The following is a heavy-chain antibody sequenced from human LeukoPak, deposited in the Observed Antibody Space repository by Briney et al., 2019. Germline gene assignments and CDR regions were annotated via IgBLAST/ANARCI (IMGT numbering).Heavy chain of an antibody. CDR1: GFTFRSHW. CDR2: IKQDGSEK. V-gene: IGHV3-7*01. CDR3: ARDTSAWRYGMDV. Sequence: GGSLRPSCEAPGFTFRSHWMSWVRQAPGKGLGWVAIIKQDGSEKDYVDSVTGRFTISRDNAKNSLYLQMNSLRDEDTAVYYCARDTSAWRYGMDVWGQGTTVTVSS. D-gene: IGHD6-19*01. J-gene: IGHJ6*02.